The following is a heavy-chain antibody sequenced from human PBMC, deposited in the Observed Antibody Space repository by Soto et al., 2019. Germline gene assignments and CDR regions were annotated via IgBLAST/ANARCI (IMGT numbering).Heavy chain of an antibody. CDR3: ASTALAAAGTDFDY. J-gene: IGHJ4*02. CDR2: IYYSGST. V-gene: IGHV4-59*08. D-gene: IGHD6-13*01. Sequence: QVQLQESGPGLVKPSETLSLTCTVSGGSISSYYWSWIRQPPGKGLEWIGYIYYSGSTNYNPSLKRRVTISVDTSNNQFSLKLSSVTAADTAVYYCASTALAAAGTDFDYWGQGTLVTVSS. CDR1: GGSISSYY.